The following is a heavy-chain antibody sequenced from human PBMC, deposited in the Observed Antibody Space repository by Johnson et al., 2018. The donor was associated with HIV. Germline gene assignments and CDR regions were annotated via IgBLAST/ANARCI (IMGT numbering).Heavy chain of an antibody. Sequence: VQLVESGGGLIQPGGSLRLSCAASGFTVSSNYMSWVRQAPGKGLEWVSVIYSGGSTYYADSVKGRFTISRDHSKNTLYLQMGSLRAEDTAVYYCATAGVVTIFGVVIPTDAFDIWGQGTMVIVS. V-gene: IGHV3-53*01. CDR2: IYSGGST. J-gene: IGHJ3*02. CDR3: ATAGVVTIFGVVIPTDAFDI. D-gene: IGHD3-3*01. CDR1: GFTVSSNY.